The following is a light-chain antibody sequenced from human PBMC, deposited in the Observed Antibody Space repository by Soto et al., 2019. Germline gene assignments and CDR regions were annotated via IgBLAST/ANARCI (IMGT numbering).Light chain of an antibody. CDR1: QSVSSNF. CDR2: GAS. CDR3: QQYGSSPRT. J-gene: IGKJ1*01. Sequence: EIVLTQSPGTLSLSPGERATLSCRASQSVSSNFLAWYQQKPGQAPRLLIYGASNRATGIPDRFSGSGSGTDFTLTISRLEPEDFAVYYCQQYGSSPRTFGQGTKEEIQ. V-gene: IGKV3-20*01.